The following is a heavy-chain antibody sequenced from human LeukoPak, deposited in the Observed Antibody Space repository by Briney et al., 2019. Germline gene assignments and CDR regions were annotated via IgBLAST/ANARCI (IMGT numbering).Heavy chain of an antibody. J-gene: IGHJ4*02. D-gene: IGHD3-10*01. CDR3: ARDPSKDYYGSGSYFDY. CDR1: GFTFSSYW. V-gene: IGHV3-33*08. Sequence: SLRLSCAASGFTFSSYWMSWVRQAPGKGLEWVAVIWYDGSNKYYADSVKGRFTISRDNSKNTLYLQMNSLRAEDTAVYYCARDPSKDYYGSGSYFDYWGQGTLVTVSS. CDR2: IWYDGSNK.